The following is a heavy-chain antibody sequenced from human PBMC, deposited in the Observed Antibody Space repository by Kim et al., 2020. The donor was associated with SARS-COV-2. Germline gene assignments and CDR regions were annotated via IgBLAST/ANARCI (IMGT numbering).Heavy chain of an antibody. D-gene: IGHD6-19*01. CDR2: ISSSSSYI. Sequence: GGSLRLSCAASGFTFSSYSMNWVRQAPGKGLEWVSSISSSSSYIYYADSVKGRFTISRDNAKNSLYLQMNSLRAEDTAVYYCARDSSGWYFSYYYYGMDVWGQGTTVTVSS. CDR1: GFTFSSYS. V-gene: IGHV3-21*01. J-gene: IGHJ6*02. CDR3: ARDSSGWYFSYYYYGMDV.